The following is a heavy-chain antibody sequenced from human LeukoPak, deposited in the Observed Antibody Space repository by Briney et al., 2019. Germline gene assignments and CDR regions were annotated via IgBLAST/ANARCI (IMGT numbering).Heavy chain of an antibody. D-gene: IGHD2-15*01. Sequence: PGGSLRLSCAASGFTFSSYWMHWVRQAPGKGLVWVSRINSDGSSRTYADSVKGRFTISRDNAKNTRSLQMNSLRTEDTAVYYCAREVCIGGSCSVFDYWGQGTLVTVSS. CDR1: GFTFSSYW. V-gene: IGHV3-74*01. CDR3: AREVCIGGSCSVFDY. J-gene: IGHJ4*02. CDR2: INSDGSSR.